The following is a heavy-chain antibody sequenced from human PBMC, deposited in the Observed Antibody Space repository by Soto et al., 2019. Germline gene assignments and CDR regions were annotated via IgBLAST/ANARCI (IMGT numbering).Heavy chain of an antibody. CDR2: ISSSSSYI. D-gene: IGHD3-10*02. CDR3: ARSYVAFVDYFDY. V-gene: IGHV3-21*01. Sequence: GGSLRLSCAASGFTFSSYSMNWVRQAPGKGLEWVSSISSSSSYIYYADSVKGRFTISRENAKNSLYLQMNSLRAEDTAVYYCARSYVAFVDYFDYWGQGTLVTVSS. CDR1: GFTFSSYS. J-gene: IGHJ4*02.